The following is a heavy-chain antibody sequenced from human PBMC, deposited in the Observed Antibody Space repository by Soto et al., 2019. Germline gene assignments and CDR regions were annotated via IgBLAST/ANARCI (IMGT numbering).Heavy chain of an antibody. Sequence: VGSVRLSCATSGFTFSSYAMSWVRQAPGKGLEWVSGSDSGGPTYYRDSVKGRFTISRDNSKNTLYLQMNSLRADDTAVYYCAKCGGLGTPRGGGSCLCPIDYWGQGILVTVSS. J-gene: IGHJ4*02. CDR3: AKCGGLGTPRGGGSCLCPIDY. CDR2: SDSGGPT. V-gene: IGHV3-23*01. CDR1: GFTFSSYA. D-gene: IGHD2-15*01.